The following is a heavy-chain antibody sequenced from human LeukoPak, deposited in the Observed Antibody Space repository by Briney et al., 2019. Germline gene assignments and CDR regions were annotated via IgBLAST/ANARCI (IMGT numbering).Heavy chain of an antibody. CDR3: ARVRLSYYYMDV. CDR1: GGSISSGGYY. Sequence: SQTLSLTCTVSGGSISSGGYYWSWIRQPPGKGLEWIGYIYHSGSTYYNPSLKSRVTISVDRSKNQFSLKLSSVTAADTAVYYCARVRLSYYYMDVWGKGTTVTVSS. D-gene: IGHD2/OR15-2a*01. V-gene: IGHV4-30-2*01. CDR2: IYHSGST. J-gene: IGHJ6*03.